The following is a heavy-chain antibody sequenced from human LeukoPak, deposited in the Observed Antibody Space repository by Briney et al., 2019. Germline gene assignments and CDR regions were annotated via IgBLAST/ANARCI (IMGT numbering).Heavy chain of an antibody. Sequence: PSETLSLTCTVSGVSVSSTIYYWGWVRRPPGKGLEWIGSIYYSGIAFYNPPLKSRVTMSVDTSKNQFSLKLSSVTAADTAVYYCARQGGYSAYYGVDVWGQGTTVTVSS. CDR3: ARQGGYSAYYGVDV. D-gene: IGHD5-12*01. J-gene: IGHJ6*02. V-gene: IGHV4-39*01. CDR2: IYYSGIA. CDR1: GVSVSSTIYY.